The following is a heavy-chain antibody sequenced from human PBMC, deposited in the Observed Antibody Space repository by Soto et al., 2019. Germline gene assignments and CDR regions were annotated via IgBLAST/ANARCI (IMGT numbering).Heavy chain of an antibody. J-gene: IGHJ4*02. V-gene: IGHV4-59*01. D-gene: IGHD3-16*01. CDR1: GGSISSYY. Sequence: QVQLQESGPGLVKPSETLSLTCTVSGGSISSYYWSWIRQPPGQGLEWIGYIYYSGSTNYNPSLKIQVTVSVYTSKNQFSLKLSSVAAADTAVYYCAGSRGGYFDYRGQGTLVTVSS. CDR3: AGSRGGYFDY. CDR2: IYYSGST.